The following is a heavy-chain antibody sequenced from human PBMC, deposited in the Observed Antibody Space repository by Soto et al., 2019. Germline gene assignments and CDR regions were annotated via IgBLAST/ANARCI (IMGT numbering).Heavy chain of an antibody. V-gene: IGHV1-2*02. Sequence: QVQLVQSGAEVRKPGASVKVSCLASGYTFIGYYMHWVRQAPGQGLEWMGWINPHSGGTHYAEKFEGRVTMTSDTSISTAFMELSRLGPDDTAVYYCATDGAISRRAVAGTLYWVFDVWGRGTLVSVSS. J-gene: IGHJ2*01. CDR2: INPHSGGT. D-gene: IGHD6-19*01. CDR1: GYTFIGYY. CDR3: ATDGAISRRAVAGTLYWVFDV.